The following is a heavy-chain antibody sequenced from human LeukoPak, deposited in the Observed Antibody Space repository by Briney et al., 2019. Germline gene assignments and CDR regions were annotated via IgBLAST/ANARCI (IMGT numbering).Heavy chain of an antibody. CDR2: IYYSGST. D-gene: IGHD3-22*01. J-gene: IGHJ6*03. Sequence: PSETLSLTCTVSGGSISSYYWSWIRQPPGKGLEWIGYIYYSGSTNYNLSLKSRVTISVDTSKNQFSLKLSSVTAADTAVYYCARAYYYDSSGYRSPLYYYYYMDVWGKGTTVTVSS. CDR1: GGSISSYY. V-gene: IGHV4-59*01. CDR3: ARAYYYDSSGYRSPLYYYYYMDV.